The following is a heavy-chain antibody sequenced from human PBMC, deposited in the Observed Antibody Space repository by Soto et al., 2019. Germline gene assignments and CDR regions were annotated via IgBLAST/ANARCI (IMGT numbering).Heavy chain of an antibody. J-gene: IGHJ6*02. D-gene: IGHD1-7*01. V-gene: IGHV4-34*01. Sequence: PSETLSLTCTVSGGSIRSYCWSWIRQPPGKGLEWIGEINHSGSTNYNPSLKSRVTMSVDTSKNQFSLKLSSVTAADTAVYYCARQWELHYGMDVWGQGTTVTVSS. CDR1: GGSIRSYC. CDR3: ARQWELHYGMDV. CDR2: INHSGST.